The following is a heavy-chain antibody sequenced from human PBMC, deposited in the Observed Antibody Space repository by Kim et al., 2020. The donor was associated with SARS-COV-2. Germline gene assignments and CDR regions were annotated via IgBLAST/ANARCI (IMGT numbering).Heavy chain of an antibody. CDR2: ISGSGGST. V-gene: IGHV3-23*01. CDR1: GFTFSSYA. J-gene: IGHJ4*02. D-gene: IGHD4-4*01. CDR3: AKARIVVTTVLTFDY. Sequence: GGSLRLSCAASGFTFSSYAMSWVRQAPGKGLEWVSAISGSGGSTYYADSVKGRFTISRDNSKNTLYLQMNSLRAEDTAVYYCAKARIVVTTVLTFDYWGQGTLVTVSS.